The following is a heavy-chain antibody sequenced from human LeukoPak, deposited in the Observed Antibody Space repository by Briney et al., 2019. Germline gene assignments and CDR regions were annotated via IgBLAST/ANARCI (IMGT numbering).Heavy chain of an antibody. CDR3: ARVFPLKVAGFDY. V-gene: IGHV1-18*01. Sequence: GASVKVSCKASGYTFTSFGLSWVRQAPGQGLEWMGWISAYNGNTNYAQKLQGRVTMTTGTSTSTAYMDLRSLRSDDTAVCYCARVFPLKVAGFDYWGQGTLVTVSS. D-gene: IGHD6-19*01. J-gene: IGHJ4*02. CDR2: ISAYNGNT. CDR1: GYTFTSFG.